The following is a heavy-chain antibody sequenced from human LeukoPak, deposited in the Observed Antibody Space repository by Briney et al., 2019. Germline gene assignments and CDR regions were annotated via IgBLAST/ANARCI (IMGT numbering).Heavy chain of an antibody. CDR2: IYSGGRT. J-gene: IGHJ4*02. V-gene: IGHV3-53*01. D-gene: IGHD6-13*01. CDR3: ARAVFAAAGLDY. CDR1: GFTFSNAW. Sequence: GGSLRLSCAGSGFTFSNAWMSWVRQAPGKGLVWVSVIYSGGRTYYADSVEGRFTISRDVSKNTLYLQMNSLRAEDTAVYYCARAVFAAAGLDYWGQGTLVTVSS.